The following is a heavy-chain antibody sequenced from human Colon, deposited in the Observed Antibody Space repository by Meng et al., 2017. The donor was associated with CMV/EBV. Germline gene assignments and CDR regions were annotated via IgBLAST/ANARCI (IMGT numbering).Heavy chain of an antibody. CDR3: ARDHSSSPAPYYYYGIDV. CDR1: GFTFSDYA. D-gene: IGHD6-6*01. Sequence: GSLRLSCAGSGFTFSDYAIDWVRQAPGKGLEWVASISNSGRYIYYIDSVKGRFTISRDSAKKSVYLQMNDLRPEDTGVYYCARDHSSSPAPYYYYGIDVWGQGTTVTVSS. J-gene: IGHJ6*02. V-gene: IGHV3-21*01. CDR2: ISNSGRYI.